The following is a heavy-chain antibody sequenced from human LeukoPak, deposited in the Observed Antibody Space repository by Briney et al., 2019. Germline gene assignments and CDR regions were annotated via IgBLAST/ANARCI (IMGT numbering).Heavy chain of an antibody. D-gene: IGHD3-22*01. J-gene: IGHJ5*02. CDR2: IYSDGINT. V-gene: IGHV3-74*01. Sequence: GGSLRLSCAASGFTFRNYWMHWVRQAPGKGLVWVSRIYSDGINTSYADSVKGRFTNSRDNAKNTLNLQMNSLRAEDTAVYYCARDLGQYYDTSDNWFDPWGQGTLVTVSS. CDR3: ARDLGQYYDTSDNWFDP. CDR1: GFTFRNYW.